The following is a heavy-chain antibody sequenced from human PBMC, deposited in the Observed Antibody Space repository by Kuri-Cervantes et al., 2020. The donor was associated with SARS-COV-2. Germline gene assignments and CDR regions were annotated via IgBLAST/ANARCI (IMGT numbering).Heavy chain of an antibody. Sequence: ESLKISCTVSGGSISSSSYYWGWIRQPPGKGLEWIGEINHSGSTNYNPSLKSRVTISVDTSKNQFSLKLSSVTAADTAVYYCARAPYSSSWYWFDPWGQGTLVTVSS. CDR2: INHSGST. V-gene: IGHV4-39*07. J-gene: IGHJ5*02. CDR3: ARAPYSSSWYWFDP. CDR1: GGSISSSSYY. D-gene: IGHD6-13*01.